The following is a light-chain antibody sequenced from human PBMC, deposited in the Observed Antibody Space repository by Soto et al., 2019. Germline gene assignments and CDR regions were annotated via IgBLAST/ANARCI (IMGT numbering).Light chain of an antibody. V-gene: IGKV3-15*01. CDR2: GAS. Sequence: EIVMTQSPATLSVSPGERTTLSCRASQSVSSNVVWFQQKPGQAPRLLIYGASTRATGIPARFSGSGSGTEFSLTISSLQSEDFALYYCQHYSIWPRAFGPGTKVDIK. J-gene: IGKJ3*01. CDR3: QHYSIWPRA. CDR1: QSVSSN.